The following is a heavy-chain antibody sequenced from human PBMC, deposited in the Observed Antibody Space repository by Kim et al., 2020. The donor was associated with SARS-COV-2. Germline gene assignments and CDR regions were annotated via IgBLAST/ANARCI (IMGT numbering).Heavy chain of an antibody. CDR1: GYTFTSYY. CDR3: ARDVELRRIQLWSPRLYYYGMDV. Sequence: ASVKVSCKASGYTFTSYYMHWVRQAPGQGLEWMGIINPSGGSTSYAQKFQGRVTMTRDKSTSTVYMELSSLRSEDTAVYYCARDVELRRIQLWSPRLYYYGMDVWGQGTTVTVSS. CDR2: INPSGGST. J-gene: IGHJ6*02. V-gene: IGHV1-46*01. D-gene: IGHD5-18*01.